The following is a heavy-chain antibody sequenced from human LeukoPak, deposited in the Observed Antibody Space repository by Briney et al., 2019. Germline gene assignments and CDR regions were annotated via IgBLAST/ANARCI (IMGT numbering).Heavy chain of an antibody. D-gene: IGHD2/OR15-2a*01. V-gene: IGHV3-21*04. CDR1: GFTFSSYS. CDR2: ISSSSSYI. CDR3: ATSGLSRFGF. Sequence: GGSLRLSCAASGFTFSSYSMNWVRQAPGKGLEWVSSISSSSSYIYYADSVKGRFTISRDNAKNSLYLQMNSLRAGDTAVYYCATSGLSRFGFWGQGTLVTVSS. J-gene: IGHJ4*02.